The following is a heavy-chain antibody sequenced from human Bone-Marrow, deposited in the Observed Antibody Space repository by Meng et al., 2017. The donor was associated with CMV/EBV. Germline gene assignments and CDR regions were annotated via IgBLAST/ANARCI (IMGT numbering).Heavy chain of an antibody. Sequence: ASVKVSCKASGYTFTSYGISWVRQAPGQGLEWMGWISAYNGNTNYAQKLQGRVTMTTDTSTSTAYMELRSLRSDDTAVYYCARDRGITIFGVVIRKLPTWFDPCGQGTLVTVSS. CDR1: GYTFTSYG. CDR3: ARDRGITIFGVVIRKLPTWFDP. V-gene: IGHV1-18*01. CDR2: ISAYNGNT. J-gene: IGHJ5*02. D-gene: IGHD3-3*01.